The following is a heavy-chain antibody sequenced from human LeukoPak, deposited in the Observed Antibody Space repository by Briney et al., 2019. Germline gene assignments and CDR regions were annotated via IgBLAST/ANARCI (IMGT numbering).Heavy chain of an antibody. CDR2: INPAGNKK. J-gene: IGHJ4*02. D-gene: IGHD6-13*01. CDR1: GLMFNGYW. Sequence: GGSLRLSCAASGLMFNGYWMHWFRQVPGKGLVWVSEINPAGNKKNYADSVWGRFTVSGDNAKDTVYLQMDRVSVGDTAVYYCARGTVGAPGFDYWGQGTLVSVSS. V-gene: IGHV3-74*01. CDR3: ARGTVGAPGFDY.